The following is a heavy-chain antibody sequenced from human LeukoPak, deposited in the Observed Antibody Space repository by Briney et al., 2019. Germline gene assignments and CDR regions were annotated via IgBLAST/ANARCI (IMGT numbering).Heavy chain of an antibody. Sequence: PSQTLSLTCTVSGGSISSGDYPWSWTRQPPGKGLEWIGYIYYSGSTNYNTALKSRVSISLDTSKNQFSLQLSSVTAADTAVYYCARAYRLDYYGSGERNNWSDPWGQGTLVTVST. CDR1: GGSISSGDYP. J-gene: IGHJ5*02. V-gene: IGHV4-61*08. CDR3: ARAYRLDYYGSGERNNWSDP. CDR2: IYYSGST. D-gene: IGHD3-10*01.